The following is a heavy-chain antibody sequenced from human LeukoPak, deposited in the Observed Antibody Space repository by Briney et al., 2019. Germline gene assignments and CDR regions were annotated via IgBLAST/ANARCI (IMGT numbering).Heavy chain of an antibody. CDR1: GGSFSGYY. J-gene: IGHJ5*02. D-gene: IGHD6-13*01. CDR2: IYYSGST. V-gene: IGHV4-34*01. CDR3: ARQRGYSWFDP. Sequence: SETLSLTCAVYGGSFSGYYWSWIRQPPGKGLEWIGSIYYSGSTYYNPSLKSRVTISIDTSKNQFSLKLSSVTAADTAVYHCARQRGYSWFDPWGQGTLVTVSS.